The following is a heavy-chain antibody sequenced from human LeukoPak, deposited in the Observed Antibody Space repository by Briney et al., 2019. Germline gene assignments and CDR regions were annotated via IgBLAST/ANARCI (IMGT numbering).Heavy chain of an antibody. CDR1: GFTFSNYN. V-gene: IGHV3-21*01. CDR2: ITRDSIYT. D-gene: IGHD4-17*01. Sequence: GGSLRLSCAASGFTFSNYNMNWVRQTPGKGLEWVSSITRDSIYTFYADSVRGRFTISRDNAKNSLSLQMNSLRAEDTAVYYCARDPYNGYYGDDYYYYMDVWGKGTTVTISS. J-gene: IGHJ6*03. CDR3: ARDPYNGYYGDDYYYYMDV.